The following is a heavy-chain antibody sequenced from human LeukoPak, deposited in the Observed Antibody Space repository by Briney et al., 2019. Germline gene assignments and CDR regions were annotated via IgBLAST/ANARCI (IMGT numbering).Heavy chain of an antibody. CDR1: GYTFTGYF. CDR3: ARGQLADDLDY. V-gene: IGHV1-2*02. Sequence: ASVKVSCKASGYTFTGYFMHWVRQAPGQGLEWMGWINPNIGATKYARKFQCRVTMTRHTSISTAYMVLSRLRSDDTAVYYCARGQLADDLDYWGQGALVTVSS. CDR2: INPNIGAT. D-gene: IGHD5-18*01. J-gene: IGHJ4*02.